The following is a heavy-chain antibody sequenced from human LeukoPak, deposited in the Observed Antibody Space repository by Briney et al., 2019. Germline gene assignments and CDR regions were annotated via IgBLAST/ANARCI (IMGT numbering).Heavy chain of an antibody. J-gene: IGHJ6*02. V-gene: IGHV3-48*01. Sequence: GGSLRLSCAASGFTFSSYSMNWVRQAPGKGLEWVSYISSSSSTIYYADSVKGRFTISRDNAKNSLYLQMNSLRAEDTAAYYCARESHYDTYGMDVWGQGTTVTVSS. CDR1: GFTFSSYS. CDR3: ARESHYDTYGMDV. CDR2: ISSSSSTI. D-gene: IGHD3-22*01.